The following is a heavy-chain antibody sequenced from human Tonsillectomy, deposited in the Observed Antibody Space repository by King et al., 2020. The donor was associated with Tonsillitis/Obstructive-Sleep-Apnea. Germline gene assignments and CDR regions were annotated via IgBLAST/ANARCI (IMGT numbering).Heavy chain of an antibody. Sequence: QLVQSGAEVKKPGASVKVSCKASGYTFTGYYMHWVRQAPGQGLEWMGWINPNSGGTKSAQKFQGRVTMTRDTSISTAYMELSRLRSDDTAVYYCARDTCGGDCYSAYYYYGMDVWGQGTTVTVSS. V-gene: IGHV1-2*02. CDR3: ARDTCGGDCYSAYYYYGMDV. D-gene: IGHD2-21*02. CDR1: GYTFTGYY. J-gene: IGHJ6*02. CDR2: INPNSGGT.